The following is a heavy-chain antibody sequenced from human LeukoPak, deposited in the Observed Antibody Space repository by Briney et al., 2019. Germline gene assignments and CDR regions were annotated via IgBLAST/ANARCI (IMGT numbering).Heavy chain of an antibody. CDR3: AKDLGSSWSLGYFDY. D-gene: IGHD6-13*01. Sequence: GGSLRLSCAASGFTFSSYAMTWVRQAPGKGLEWVLAIGDSGGNTYYADSVKGRFTISRDNFKNTLYLQMNSLRGEDTAVYYCAKDLGSSWSLGYFDYWGQGTLVTVSS. J-gene: IGHJ4*02. CDR1: GFTFSSYA. CDR2: IGDSGGNT. V-gene: IGHV3-23*01.